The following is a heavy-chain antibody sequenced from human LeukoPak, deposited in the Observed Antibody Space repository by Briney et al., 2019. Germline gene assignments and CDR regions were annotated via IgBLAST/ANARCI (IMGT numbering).Heavy chain of an antibody. J-gene: IGHJ5*02. CDR2: IYYSGST. V-gene: IGHV4-59*08. D-gene: IGHD4-4*01. CDR3: ARRGNSRNYGGNNWFDP. Sequence: SETLSLTCAVYDGSFSGYYWSWIRQPPGKGLEWIGYIYYSGSTNYNPSLKSRVTISVDTSKNQFSLKLSSVTAADTAVYYCARRGNSRNYGGNNWFDPWGQGTLVTVSS. CDR1: DGSFSGYY.